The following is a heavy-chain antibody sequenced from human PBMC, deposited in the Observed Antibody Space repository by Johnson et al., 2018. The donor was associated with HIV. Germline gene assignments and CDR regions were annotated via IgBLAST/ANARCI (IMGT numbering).Heavy chain of an antibody. V-gene: IGHV3-30*04. CDR1: GFTFSSYA. Sequence: QVQLVESGGGVVQPGRSLRLSCAASGFTFSSYAMHWVRQAPGKGLEWVAVISYDGSNKYYADSVKGRFTISRDNSKNTLYLQMNSLRAEDTAVYYCAKSSSSFGAFDIWGQGTMVTVSS. J-gene: IGHJ3*02. CDR2: ISYDGSNK. CDR3: AKSSSSFGAFDI. D-gene: IGHD6-6*01.